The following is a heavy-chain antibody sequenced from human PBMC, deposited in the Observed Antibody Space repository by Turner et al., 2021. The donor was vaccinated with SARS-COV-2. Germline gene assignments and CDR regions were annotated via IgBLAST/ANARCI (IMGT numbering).Heavy chain of an antibody. V-gene: IGHV3-7*01. D-gene: IGHD2-15*01. J-gene: IGHJ4*01. CDR3: ARERRLLGAYDF. CDR1: GFTFSSYW. Sequence: EVQLVASWGGVVQPGGSRRLSCDASGFTFSSYWMNWIRQAPGKGLVWVANIMPDGSGEYYVDSMKGRFTISRDNPKNSLYLQMNSRRSEDTAMYYCARERRLLGAYDFWGHGTLVTVSS. CDR2: IMPDGSGE.